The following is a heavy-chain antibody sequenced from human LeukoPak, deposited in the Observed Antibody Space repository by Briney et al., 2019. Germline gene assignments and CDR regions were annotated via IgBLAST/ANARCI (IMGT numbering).Heavy chain of an antibody. J-gene: IGHJ4*02. V-gene: IGHV3-NL1*01. CDR1: GFTFSNYG. Sequence: PGGSLRLSCAASGFTFSNYGIHWVRQAPGKGLEWVSVIYSGGSTYYADSVKGRFTISRDNSKNTLYLQMNSLRAEDTAVYYCARDLSVTMVRGVQFGGQGTLVTVSS. CDR3: ARDLSVTMVRGVQF. CDR2: IYSGGST. D-gene: IGHD3-10*01.